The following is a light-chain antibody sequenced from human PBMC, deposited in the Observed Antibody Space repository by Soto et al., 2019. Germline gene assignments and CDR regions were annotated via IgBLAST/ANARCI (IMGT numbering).Light chain of an antibody. CDR3: QQSYSSLGIT. CDR1: QSISSY. V-gene: IGKV1-39*01. J-gene: IGKJ5*01. CDR2: GAS. Sequence: DIQMTQSPSSLSASVGDRVTITCRASQSISSYLNWYQQKPGKAPKLLIYGASSLQSGGPSRFSGSGSGTDFTLTIISLQPEDFATYYCQQSYSSLGITFGQGTRLEIK.